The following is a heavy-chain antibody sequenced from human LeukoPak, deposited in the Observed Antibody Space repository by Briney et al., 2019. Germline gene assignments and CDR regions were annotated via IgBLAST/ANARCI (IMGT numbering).Heavy chain of an antibody. J-gene: IGHJ3*02. CDR3: ARELPADAFDI. CDR1: GGFISSGTYY. D-gene: IGHD1-14*01. V-gene: IGHV4-39*07. CDR2: INYGGST. Sequence: SETLSLTCSVSGGFISSGTYYWAWIRQPPGQGLEWIGCINYGGSTYSNPSLKSRVTISVDTSKNQFSLKMSSVTAADTAVYFCARELPADAFDIWGQGTMVTVSS.